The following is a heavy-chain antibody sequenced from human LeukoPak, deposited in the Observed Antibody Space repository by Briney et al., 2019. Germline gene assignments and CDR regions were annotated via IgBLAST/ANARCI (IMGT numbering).Heavy chain of an antibody. CDR1: GFTFSSYA. V-gene: IGHV3-23*01. CDR3: AKVGVAGPFDY. D-gene: IGHD6-19*01. Sequence: GGSLRLSCAASGFTFSSYAMSWVGQAPGKGLEWVSTISGSGASTYYSDSVKGRFTISRDNSKNTLYLQMNSLRAEDTAVYYCAKVGVAGPFDYWGQGTLVTVSS. J-gene: IGHJ4*02. CDR2: ISGSGAST.